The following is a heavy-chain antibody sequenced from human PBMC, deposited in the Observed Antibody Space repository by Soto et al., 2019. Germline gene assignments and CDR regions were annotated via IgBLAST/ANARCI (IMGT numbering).Heavy chain of an antibody. CDR1: GDSVSSNSAA. D-gene: IGHD2-2*01. CDR3: AREDIVVVPAAISPTYYYYGMDV. V-gene: IGHV6-1*01. Sequence: SQTLSLTCAISGDSVSSNSAAWNWIRQSPSRGLEWLGRTYYRSKWYNDYAVSVKSRITINPDTSKNQFSLQLNSVTPEDTAVYYCAREDIVVVPAAISPTYYYYGMDVWGQGTTVTVSS. CDR2: TYYRSKWYN. J-gene: IGHJ6*02.